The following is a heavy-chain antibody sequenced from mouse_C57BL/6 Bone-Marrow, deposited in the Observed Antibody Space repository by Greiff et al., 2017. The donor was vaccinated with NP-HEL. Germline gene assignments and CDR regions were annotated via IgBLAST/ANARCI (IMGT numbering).Heavy chain of an antibody. Sequence: EVQLQQSGAELVKPGASVKLSCTASGYNIKSYYMHWVKQRPERGLEWIGRIDPEGGGTKYAPKFKGKATLTADTSSNTAYLQLSSLTSEDTAVYYCARPVVTTGVCFDYWGQGTTLTVSS. J-gene: IGHJ2*01. CDR1: GYNIKSYY. D-gene: IGHD2-2*01. V-gene: IGHV14-2*01. CDR3: ARPVVTTGVCFDY. CDR2: IDPEGGGT.